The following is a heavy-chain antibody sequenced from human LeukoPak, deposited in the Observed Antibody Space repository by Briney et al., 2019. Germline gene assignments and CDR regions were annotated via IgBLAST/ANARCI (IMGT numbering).Heavy chain of an antibody. J-gene: IGHJ4*02. Sequence: GESLRLSCAASGFTFSSYAMSWVRQAPGKGLEWVSAISGSGGSTYYADSVKGRFTISRDNSKNTLYLQMNSLRAEDTAVYYCAKVGPYYYDSSGYWDYWGQGTLVTVSS. V-gene: IGHV3-23*01. CDR1: GFTFSSYA. CDR2: ISGSGGST. CDR3: AKVGPYYYDSSGYWDY. D-gene: IGHD3-22*01.